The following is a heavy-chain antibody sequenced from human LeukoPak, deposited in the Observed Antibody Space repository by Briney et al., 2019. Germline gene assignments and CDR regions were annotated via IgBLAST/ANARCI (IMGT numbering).Heavy chain of an antibody. J-gene: IGHJ5*02. Sequence: GSLRLSCAASGFIFTSYWMSWVRQAPGKGLEWVANIKQDGSETHYVDSVKGRFTISRDNAENSLFLQMNSLTAEDTAVYSCARDGPFSSPTAGWVYPWGQGTLVTVSS. CDR2: IKQDGSET. V-gene: IGHV3-7*03. CDR3: ARDGPFSSPTAGWVYP. D-gene: IGHD1-1*01. CDR1: GFIFTSYW.